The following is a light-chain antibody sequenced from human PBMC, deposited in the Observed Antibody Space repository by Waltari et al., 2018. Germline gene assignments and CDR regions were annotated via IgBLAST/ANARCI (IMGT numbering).Light chain of an antibody. Sequence: QSALTQPASVSGSLGQSISISCSGTYSNVGSYDLFSWCHQRPGEAPKLLIYEVLKRPSGISNRFSGSKSGNAASLTISALQPEDEGTYYCCSYASSSPRLIFGGGTELSVL. V-gene: IGLV2-23*02. J-gene: IGLJ2*01. CDR2: EVL. CDR1: YSNVGSYDL. CDR3: CSYASSSPRLI.